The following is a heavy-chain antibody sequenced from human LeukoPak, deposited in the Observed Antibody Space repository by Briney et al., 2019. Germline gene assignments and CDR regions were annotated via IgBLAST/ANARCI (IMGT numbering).Heavy chain of an antibody. CDR2: IYWDDDK. CDR3: AHTGITMVRGVFGK. J-gene: IGHJ4*02. CDR1: GGSISSDYW. D-gene: IGHD3-10*01. V-gene: IGHV2-5*08. Sequence: TLPLTCTVSGGSISSDYWSWIRQPPGKALEWLALIYWDDDKRYSPSLKSRLTVTKDTSKNQVVLTMTNMDPVDTATYYCAHTGITMVRGVFGKWGQGTLVTVSS.